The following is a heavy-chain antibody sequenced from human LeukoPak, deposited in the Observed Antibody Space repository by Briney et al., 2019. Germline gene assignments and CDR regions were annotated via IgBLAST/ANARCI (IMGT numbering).Heavy chain of an antibody. V-gene: IGHV4-30-2*01. J-gene: IGHJ4*02. D-gene: IGHD3-3*01. CDR1: GGSISSGGYY. Sequence: SETLSLTCTVSGGSISSGGYYWSWIRQPPGKGLEWIGYIYHSGSTYYNPSLKSRVTISVDRSKNQFSLKLSSVTAADTAVYYCAREIPQGIFGVVPYFDYWGQGTLVTVSS. CDR2: IYHSGST. CDR3: AREIPQGIFGVVPYFDY.